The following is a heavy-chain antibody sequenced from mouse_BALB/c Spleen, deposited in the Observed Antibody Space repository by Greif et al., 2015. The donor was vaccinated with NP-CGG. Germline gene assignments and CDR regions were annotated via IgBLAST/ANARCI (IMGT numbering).Heavy chain of an antibody. CDR1: GFTFTDYY. V-gene: IGHV7-3*02. D-gene: IGHD4-1*01. CDR2: IRSKANGYTT. Sequence: EVKLMESGGGLVQPGGSLRLSCATSGFTFTDYYMSWVRQPPGKALEWLGFIRSKANGYTTEYSASVKGRFTISRDNSQSILYLQMNTLRAEDSATYYCARDTGTFAYWGQGTLVTVSA. CDR3: ARDTGTFAY. J-gene: IGHJ3*01.